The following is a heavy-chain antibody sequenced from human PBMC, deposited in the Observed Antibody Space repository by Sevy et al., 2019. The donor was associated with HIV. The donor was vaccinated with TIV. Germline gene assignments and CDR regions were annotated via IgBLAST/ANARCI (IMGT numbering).Heavy chain of an antibody. V-gene: IGHV3-7*03. CDR1: GFTFSSYW. D-gene: IGHD3-16*02. Sequence: GGSLRLSCAASGFTFSSYWMSWVRQAPGKGLEWVANIMQDGSEKYYVDSVKGRFTISRDNAKNSLYLQMNSLRAEDTAVYYCAREVVWGSYRHYFDYWGQGTLVTVSS. CDR3: AREVVWGSYRHYFDY. J-gene: IGHJ4*02. CDR2: IMQDGSEK.